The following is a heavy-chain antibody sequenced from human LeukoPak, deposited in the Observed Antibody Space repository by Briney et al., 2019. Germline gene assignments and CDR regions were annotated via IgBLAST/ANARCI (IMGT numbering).Heavy chain of an antibody. J-gene: IGHJ4*02. CDR2: ISSSGSTI. CDR3: ARADYYYGSGS. V-gene: IGHV3-48*03. Sequence: GGSPRLSCAASGFTFSSYEMNWVRQAPGKGLEWVSYISSSGSTIYYADSVKGRFTISRDNAKNSLYLQMNSLRAEDTAVYYCARADYYYGSGSWGQGTLVTVSS. CDR1: GFTFSSYE. D-gene: IGHD3-10*01.